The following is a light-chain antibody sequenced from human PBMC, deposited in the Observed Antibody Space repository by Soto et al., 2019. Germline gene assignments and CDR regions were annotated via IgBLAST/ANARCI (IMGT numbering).Light chain of an antibody. CDR2: QDT. V-gene: IGLV3-1*01. CDR1: RFGNEY. J-gene: IGLJ2*01. Sequence: YELTQPPSMSVSPGQTASISCSGDRFGNEYAYWYQQRPGQSPVLVIYQDTKRPSGIPERFSGSKSGNTATLTISGTQTMDDAEYCCQAWDSSAAVFGGGTQLTVL. CDR3: QAWDSSAAV.